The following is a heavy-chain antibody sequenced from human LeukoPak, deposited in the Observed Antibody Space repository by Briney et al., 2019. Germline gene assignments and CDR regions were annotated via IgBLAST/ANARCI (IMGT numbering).Heavy chain of an antibody. J-gene: IGHJ6*02. Sequence: SEALSLTCAVYGGSFSGYYWSWIRQPPGKGLEWIGEINHSGSTYYNPSLKSRVTISVDTSKNQFSLKLSSVTAADTAVYYCARACSTSCYKTYYYYYYGMDVWGQGTTVTVSS. CDR2: INHSGST. CDR3: ARACSTSCYKTYYYYYYGMDV. D-gene: IGHD2-2*02. CDR1: GGSFSGYY. V-gene: IGHV4-34*01.